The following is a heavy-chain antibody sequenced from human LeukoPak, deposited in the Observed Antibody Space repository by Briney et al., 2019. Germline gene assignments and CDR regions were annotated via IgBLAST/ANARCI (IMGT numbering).Heavy chain of an antibody. CDR1: GVSMNAYY. CDR2: VRDNGEN. CDR3: ARQPANTAAFDI. Sequence: SETLSLTCTVSGVSMNAYYWSWIRQPPGKGLEWIAYVRDNGENNYNPSLKSRVAISVDTANNQISLRLNFVTAADTAIYYCARQPANTAAFDIWGQETMVTVSS. V-gene: IGHV4-59*08. D-gene: IGHD5-18*01. J-gene: IGHJ3*02.